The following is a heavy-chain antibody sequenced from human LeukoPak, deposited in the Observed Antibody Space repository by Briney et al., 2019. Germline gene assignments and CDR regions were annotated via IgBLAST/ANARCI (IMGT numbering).Heavy chain of an antibody. V-gene: IGHV1-46*01. CDR2: ISPSGGST. J-gene: IGHJ5*02. D-gene: IGHD5-24*01. Sequence: APVKVSCKAFGYTFTSNYMHWVRQAPGQGPEWMGVISPSGGSTTYAQKLQGRVTLTRDMSMSTDYLELSSLRSEDTAVYYCARDNSVRDEAWWFDPWGQGALVTVSS. CDR3: ARDNSVRDEAWWFDP. CDR1: GYTFTSNY.